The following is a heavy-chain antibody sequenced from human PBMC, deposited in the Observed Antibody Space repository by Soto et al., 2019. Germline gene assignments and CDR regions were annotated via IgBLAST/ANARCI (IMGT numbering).Heavy chain of an antibody. CDR3: ARVGSIAAAGTPDY. Sequence: GGSLRLSCAASGFTFSDYYMSWFRHAPGKGLEWVSYISGSGSTIHDADSVKGRFTISRDNAKNSLYLQMNSLRAEDAAVYYCARVGSIAAAGTPDYWGQGTLVTVSS. CDR1: GFTFSDYY. D-gene: IGHD6-13*01. V-gene: IGHV3-11*01. CDR2: ISGSGSTI. J-gene: IGHJ4*02.